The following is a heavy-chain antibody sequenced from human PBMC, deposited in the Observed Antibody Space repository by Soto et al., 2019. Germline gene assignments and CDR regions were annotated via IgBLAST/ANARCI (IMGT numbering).Heavy chain of an antibody. CDR2: IYTSGST. CDR3: ARVIYDSSGYYYYNWFDP. J-gene: IGHJ5*02. V-gene: IGHV4-4*07. CDR1: GGSISSYY. D-gene: IGHD3-22*01. Sequence: SETLSLTCTVPGGSISSYYWSWIRQPAGKGLEWIGRIYTSGSTNYNPSLKSRVTMSVDTSKNQFSLKLSSVTAADTAVYYCARVIYDSSGYYYYNWFDPWGQGTLVTVSS.